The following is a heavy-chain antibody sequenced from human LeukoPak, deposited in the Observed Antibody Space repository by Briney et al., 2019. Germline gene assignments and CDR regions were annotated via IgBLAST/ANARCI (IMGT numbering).Heavy chain of an antibody. Sequence: GTSVKVSCEASGGTFSSYAINWVRQAPGQGLEWMGRIIPILGIANYAQKYQGRVTITADKSTSTAYMELSSLRSEDTAVYYCARDNNEGIAVAGREEGHHWDWGQGTLVTVSS. CDR2: IIPILGIA. D-gene: IGHD6-19*01. J-gene: IGHJ4*02. CDR3: ARDNNEGIAVAGREEGHHWD. V-gene: IGHV1-69*04. CDR1: GGTFSSYA.